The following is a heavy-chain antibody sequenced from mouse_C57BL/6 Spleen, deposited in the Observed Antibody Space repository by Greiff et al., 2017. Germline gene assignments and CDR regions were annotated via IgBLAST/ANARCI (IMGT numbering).Heavy chain of an antibody. CDR2: IYPRSGNT. CDR1: GYTFTSYG. D-gene: IGHD6-5*01. Sequence: VQLQQSGAELARPGASVKLSCKASGYTFTSYGISWVKQRTGQGLEWIGEIYPRSGNTYYNEKFKGKATLTADKSSSTAYMELRSLTSEDSAVYFCARSRELSYGNYGYFDVWGTGTTVTVSS. V-gene: IGHV1-81*01. J-gene: IGHJ1*03. CDR3: ARSRELSYGNYGYFDV.